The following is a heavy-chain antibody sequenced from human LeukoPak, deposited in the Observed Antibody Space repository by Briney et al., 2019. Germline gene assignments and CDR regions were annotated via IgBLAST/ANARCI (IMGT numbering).Heavy chain of an antibody. V-gene: IGHV3-20*04. D-gene: IGHD6-13*01. CDR2: IYWNGGST. CDR3: ARVVGQQLVLADY. Sequence: PGGSLRLSCAAPGFTFDDYGMGSVRDAPGKGVEWDSGIYWNGGSTGYADSGTGQFPIPRDNAKNSLYLQINSLRAEDTALYYSARVVGQQLVLADYWGQGTLVTVSS. J-gene: IGHJ4*02. CDR1: GFTFDDYG.